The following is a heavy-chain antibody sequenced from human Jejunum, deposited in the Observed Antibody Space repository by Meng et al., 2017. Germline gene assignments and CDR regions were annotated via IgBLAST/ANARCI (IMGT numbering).Heavy chain of an antibody. CDR3: ARNCTNTRCSHRGFDN. D-gene: IGHD2-2*01. J-gene: IGHJ4*01. V-gene: IGHV4-39*01. Sequence: QLQLHESGPGLVKPSETLSLTCAVSGGSISSGTYHWGWIRQPPGKGLEWIGSAYYSGSTYYNPSLRSRVTISVDTSKNQFSLRLSSVTASDTALYYCARNCTNTRCSHRGFDNWGQGSLVTVSS. CDR1: GGSISSGTYH. CDR2: AYYSGST.